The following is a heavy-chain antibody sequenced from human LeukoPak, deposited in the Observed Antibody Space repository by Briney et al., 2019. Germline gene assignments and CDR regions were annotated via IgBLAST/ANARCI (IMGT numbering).Heavy chain of an antibody. V-gene: IGHV4-34*01. J-gene: IGHJ6*03. CDR3: ARAYGDYRYYYYYMDV. Sequence: SETLSLTCAVFGGSFSGYYWSWIRQRPGEGLEWIGEINHSGSTNYNPSLKSRVTISVDTSKNQFSLRVSSVTAADTAVYYCARAYGDYRYYYYYMDVWGKGTTVTVSS. D-gene: IGHD4-17*01. CDR1: GGSFSGYY. CDR2: INHSGST.